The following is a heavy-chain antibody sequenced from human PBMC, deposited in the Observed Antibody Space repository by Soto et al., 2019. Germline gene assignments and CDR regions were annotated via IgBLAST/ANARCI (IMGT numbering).Heavy chain of an antibody. CDR2: IYYSGST. D-gene: IGHD3-3*01. V-gene: IGHV4-30-4*01. CDR3: ARAPPYYDFWSGPSTRFDY. J-gene: IGHJ4*02. CDR1: GGSISSGDYY. Sequence: PSETLSLTCTVSGGSISSGDYYWSWVRQPPGKGLEWIGYIYYSGSTYYNPSLKSRVTISVDTSKNQFSLKLSSLTAADTAVYYGARAPPYYDFWSGPSTRFDYWGQGTLVTVSS.